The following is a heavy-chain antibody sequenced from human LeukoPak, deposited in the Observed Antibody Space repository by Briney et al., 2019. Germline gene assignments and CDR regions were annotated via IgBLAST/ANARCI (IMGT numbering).Heavy chain of an antibody. J-gene: IGHJ3*02. D-gene: IGHD3-22*01. CDR2: ISYDGSNK. V-gene: IGHV3-30*03. CDR1: GFTFSSYG. Sequence: GGSLRLSCAASGFTFSSYGMHWVRQAPGKGLEWVAVISYDGSNKYYADSVKGRFTISRDNSKNTLYLQMNSLRAEDTAVYYCTTDPTITMIVVVITNDAFDIWGQGTMVTVSS. CDR3: TTDPTITMIVVVITNDAFDI.